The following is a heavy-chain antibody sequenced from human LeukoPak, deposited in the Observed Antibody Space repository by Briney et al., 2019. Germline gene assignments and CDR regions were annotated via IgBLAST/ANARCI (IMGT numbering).Heavy chain of an antibody. CDR3: ASPYYSNYRVDYYYYYMDV. CDR1: GFTFSSYA. V-gene: IGHV3-30-3*01. D-gene: IGHD4-11*01. Sequence: GRSLRLSCAASGFTFSSYAMHWVRQASGKGLEWVAVISYDGSNKYYADSVKGRFTISRDNSKNTLYLQMNSLRAEDTAVYYCASPYYSNYRVDYYYYYMDVWGKGTTVTVSS. CDR2: ISYDGSNK. J-gene: IGHJ6*03.